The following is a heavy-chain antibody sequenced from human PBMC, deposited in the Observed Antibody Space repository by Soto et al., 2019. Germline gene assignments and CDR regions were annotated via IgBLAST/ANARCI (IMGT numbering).Heavy chain of an antibody. Sequence: GGSLRLSCAASGFTVSSNYMSWVRQAPGKGLEWVSVIYSGGSTYYADSVKGRFTISRDNSKNTLYLQMNSLRAEDTAVYYCAKHFIGGRLQSPFDLWGQGTLVTVSS. CDR1: GFTVSSNY. CDR3: AKHFIGGRLQSPFDL. V-gene: IGHV3-53*01. CDR2: IYSGGST. J-gene: IGHJ4*02. D-gene: IGHD1-1*01.